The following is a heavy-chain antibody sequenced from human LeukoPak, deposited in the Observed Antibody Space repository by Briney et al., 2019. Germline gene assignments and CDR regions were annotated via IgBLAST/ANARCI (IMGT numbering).Heavy chain of an antibody. CDR2: ISWNSGSI. D-gene: IGHD2-8*02. Sequence: GGSLRLSCAASGFTFDDYAMHWVRQAPGKGLEWVSGISWNSGSIDYADSVKGRFTISRDNAKNSLYLQMNSLRAGDMALYYCAKDEFVASDFTGAFDIWGQGTMVTVSS. V-gene: IGHV3-9*03. CDR3: AKDEFVASDFTGAFDI. J-gene: IGHJ3*02. CDR1: GFTFDDYA.